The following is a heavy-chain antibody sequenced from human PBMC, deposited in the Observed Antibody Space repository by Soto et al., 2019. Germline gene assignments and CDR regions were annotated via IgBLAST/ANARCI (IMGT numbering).Heavy chain of an antibody. CDR2: INPSGGST. J-gene: IGHJ6*03. CDR1: GYTFTSYY. V-gene: IGHV1-46*03. Sequence: QVQLVQSGAEVKKPGASVKVSCKASGYTFTSYYMHWVRQAPGQGLEWMGIINPSGGSTSYAQKFRGRVTMTRDTSTSTVYMELSSLRSEDTAVYYCASGSGWSSHYHYYYYYYMDVWGKGTTVTVSS. D-gene: IGHD2-2*01. CDR3: ASGSGWSSHYHYYYYYYMDV.